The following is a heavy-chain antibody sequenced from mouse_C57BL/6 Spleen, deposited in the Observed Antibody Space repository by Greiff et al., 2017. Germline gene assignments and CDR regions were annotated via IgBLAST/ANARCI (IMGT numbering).Heavy chain of an antibody. CDR2: IYPGDGDT. CDR1: GYAFSSYW. V-gene: IGHV1-80*01. D-gene: IGHD2-2*01. Sequence: VQVVESGAELVKPGASVKISCKASGYAFSSYWMNWVKQRPGKGLEWIGQIYPGDGDTNYNGKFKGKATLTADKSSSTAYMQLSSLTSEDSAVYFCARSFGYGYERDYWGKGTTLTVSS. J-gene: IGHJ2*01. CDR3: ARSFGYGYERDY.